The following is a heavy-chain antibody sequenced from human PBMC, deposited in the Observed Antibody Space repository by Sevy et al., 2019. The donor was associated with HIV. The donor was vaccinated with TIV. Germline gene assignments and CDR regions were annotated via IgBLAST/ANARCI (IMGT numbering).Heavy chain of an antibody. J-gene: IGHJ6*02. CDR3: ARYWDGAVATIFRSFYYYGMDV. CDR1: GGTFSSYA. CDR2: IIPIFGTA. V-gene: IGHV1-69*13. Sequence: ASVKVSCKASGGTFSSYAISWVRQAPGQGLEWMGGIIPIFGTANYAQKFQGRVTITADESTSTAYMELSSLRSEDTAVYYCARYWDGAVATIFRSFYYYGMDVWGQGTTVTVSS. D-gene: IGHD5-12*01.